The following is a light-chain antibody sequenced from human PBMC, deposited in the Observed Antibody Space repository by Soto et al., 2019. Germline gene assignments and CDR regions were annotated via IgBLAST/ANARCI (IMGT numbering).Light chain of an antibody. Sequence: QSALTQPASVSGSPGQSITISCTGTSSDVGGYNYVSWYQQHPGKAPKLMIYDVSNRPSGDSNRFSGSESGNTASLTISGLQAEDEADYYCSSYTSSSTFVVFGGGTKLTVL. J-gene: IGLJ2*01. CDR3: SSYTSSSTFVV. V-gene: IGLV2-14*01. CDR2: DVS. CDR1: SSDVGGYNY.